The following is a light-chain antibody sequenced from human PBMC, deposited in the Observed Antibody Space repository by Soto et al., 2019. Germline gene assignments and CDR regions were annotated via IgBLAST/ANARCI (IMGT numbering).Light chain of an antibody. CDR3: SSYTSSSTHVV. V-gene: IGLV2-14*02. CDR2: EGS. J-gene: IGLJ2*01. CDR1: SSDVGSYNL. Sequence: QSALTQPASVSGSPGQSITISCTGTSSDVGSYNLVSWYQQHPGKAPKLMIYEGSKRPSGVSNRFSGPKSGNTASLTISGLQAEDEADYYCSSYTSSSTHVVFGGGTKLTVL.